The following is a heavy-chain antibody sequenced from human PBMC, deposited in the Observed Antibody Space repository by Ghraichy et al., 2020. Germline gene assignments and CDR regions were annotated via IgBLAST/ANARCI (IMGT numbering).Heavy chain of an antibody. CDR3: ARDRVGLGFGP. CDR2: IYYSGST. J-gene: IGHJ5*02. Sequence: SLNISCTVSGGSISSGGYYWSWIRQHPGKGLEWIGYIYYSGSTYYNPSLKSRVTISVDTSKNQFSLKLSSVTAADTAVYYCARDRVGLGFGPWGQGTLATASS. D-gene: IGHD1-26*01. V-gene: IGHV4-31*03. CDR1: GGSISSGGYY.